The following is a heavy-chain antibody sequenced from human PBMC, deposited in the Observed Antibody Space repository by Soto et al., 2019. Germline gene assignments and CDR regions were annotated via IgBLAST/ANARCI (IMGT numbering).Heavy chain of an antibody. D-gene: IGHD3-22*01. J-gene: IGHJ5*02. Sequence: GGSLRLSCAASGFTFSSYAMSWVRQAPGKGLEWVSAISGSGGSTYYADSVKGRFTISRDNSKNTLYLQMNSLRAEDTALYYCAKAWYYYDSSGSLNWFDPWGQGTRVTVSS. CDR2: ISGSGGST. CDR3: AKAWYYYDSSGSLNWFDP. V-gene: IGHV3-23*01. CDR1: GFTFSSYA.